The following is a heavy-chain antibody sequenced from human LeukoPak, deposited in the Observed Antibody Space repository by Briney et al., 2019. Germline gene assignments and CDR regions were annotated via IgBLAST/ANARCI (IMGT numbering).Heavy chain of an antibody. J-gene: IGHJ4*02. D-gene: IGHD1/OR15-1a*01. CDR2: HSHSGSA. CDR3: ARYQTGTMFAV. V-gene: IGHV4-39*07. CDR1: GASINSDTYY. Sequence: SETLSLTCPVSGASINSDTYYWGWIRPPPGKGLEWIGTHSHSGSAYYNPSLRSRITMSLDTSENQLSLKLYSVTAADTAIYYCARYQTGTMFAVWGQGTLVTISS.